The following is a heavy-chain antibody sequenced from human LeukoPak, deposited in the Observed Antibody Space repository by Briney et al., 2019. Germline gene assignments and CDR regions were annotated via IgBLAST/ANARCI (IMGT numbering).Heavy chain of an antibody. D-gene: IGHD6-19*01. CDR1: GYTFTGYY. Sequence: ASVKVSCKASGYTFTGYYMHWVRQAPGQGLEWMGWINPSSGGTNYAQKFQGRVTMTRDTSINTAYMELSSLRSDDTAVYYCARDGRSGWHYFDHWGQGTLVTVSS. V-gene: IGHV1-2*02. J-gene: IGHJ4*02. CDR3: ARDGRSGWHYFDH. CDR2: INPSSGGT.